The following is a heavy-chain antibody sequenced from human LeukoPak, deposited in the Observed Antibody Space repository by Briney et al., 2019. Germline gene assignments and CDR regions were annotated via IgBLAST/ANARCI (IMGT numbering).Heavy chain of an antibody. D-gene: IGHD2-21*01. Sequence: SXXLSCAASXXXXNNXWMSWVXQXPGXGXEWVGRIRSKIDGGATDYAAPVKGRFTISRDDSKNTLYLQINSLKIEDTAMYYCYTSITDYWGQGTLVTVSS. CDR3: YTSITDY. V-gene: IGHV3-15*01. CDR1: XXXXNNXW. CDR2: IRSKIDGGAT. J-gene: IGHJ4*02.